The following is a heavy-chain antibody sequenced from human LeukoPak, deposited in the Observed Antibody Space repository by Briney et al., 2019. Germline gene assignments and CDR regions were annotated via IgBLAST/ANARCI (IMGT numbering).Heavy chain of an antibody. V-gene: IGHV4-59*01. D-gene: IGHD1-26*01. J-gene: IGHJ3*02. CDR1: GGSINSYY. CDR2: IYYSGST. Sequence: PSETLSLTCTVSGGSINSYYWSWIRQPPGKGLEWIGYIYYSGSTNYNPSLKSRVTISVDTSKNQFSLKLSSVTTADTAVYYCARDHVVGATAFDIWGQGTMVTVSS. CDR3: ARDHVVGATAFDI.